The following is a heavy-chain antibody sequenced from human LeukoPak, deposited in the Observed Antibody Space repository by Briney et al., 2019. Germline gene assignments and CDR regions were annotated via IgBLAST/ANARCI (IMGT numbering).Heavy chain of an antibody. CDR1: GFTFSSYW. J-gene: IGHJ3*02. V-gene: IGHV3-74*01. CDR3: AKDRGYHYDSSGYYRMDAFDI. CDR2: INTDGSST. D-gene: IGHD3-22*01. Sequence: PGGSLRLSCAASGFTFSSYWMHWVRQAPGKGLVWVSRINTDGSSTSYADSVKGRFTISRDSSKNTLYLQMNSLRAEDTAVYYCAKDRGYHYDSSGYYRMDAFDIWGQGTMVTVSS.